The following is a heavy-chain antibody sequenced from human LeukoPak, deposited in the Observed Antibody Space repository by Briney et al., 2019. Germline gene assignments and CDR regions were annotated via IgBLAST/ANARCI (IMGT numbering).Heavy chain of an antibody. Sequence: GGSLRLSRAASGFTFSGYAMHWVRQASGKGLEWVGRIRSKANSYSTAYAAWVKGRFTISRDDSKNPAYLQMNSVKTEETAVYYCTRLGSRDYYDSSGYYDYYYMDVWGKGTTVTVSS. CDR3: TRLGSRDYYDSSGYYDYYYMDV. V-gene: IGHV3-73*01. CDR2: IRSKANSYST. CDR1: GFTFSGYA. D-gene: IGHD3-22*01. J-gene: IGHJ6*03.